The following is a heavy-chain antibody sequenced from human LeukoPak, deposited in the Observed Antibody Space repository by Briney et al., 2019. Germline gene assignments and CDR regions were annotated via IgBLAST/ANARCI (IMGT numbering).Heavy chain of an antibody. Sequence: TSVKVSCKASGGTFSSYAISWVRQAPGQGLEWMGRIIPIFGTANYAQKFQGRVTITTDESTSTAYMELSSLRSEDTAVYYCASQGYDSSDYWGQGTLVTVSS. J-gene: IGHJ4*02. D-gene: IGHD3-22*01. CDR3: ASQGYDSSDY. V-gene: IGHV1-69*05. CDR1: GGTFSSYA. CDR2: IIPIFGTA.